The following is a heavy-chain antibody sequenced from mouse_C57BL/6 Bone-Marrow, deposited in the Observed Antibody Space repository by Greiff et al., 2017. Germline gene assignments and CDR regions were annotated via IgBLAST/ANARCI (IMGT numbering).Heavy chain of an antibody. Sequence: EVQLQQSGPELVKPGASVKISCKASGYTFTDYYMNWVKQSNGKSLEWIGDINPNNGGTSYNQKFKGKATLTVDKSSSTAYMELRSLTSEDSAVYYCARSYGYAWFAYWGQGTLVTVSA. CDR1: GYTFTDYY. CDR3: ARSYGYAWFAY. V-gene: IGHV1-26*01. D-gene: IGHD2-2*01. CDR2: INPNNGGT. J-gene: IGHJ3*01.